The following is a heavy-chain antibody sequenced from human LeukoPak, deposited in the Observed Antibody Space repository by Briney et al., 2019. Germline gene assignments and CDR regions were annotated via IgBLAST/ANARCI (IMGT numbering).Heavy chain of an antibody. J-gene: IGHJ4*02. Sequence: GGSLRLSCAASGFTFSSYAMHWVRQAPGKGLEWVAVISYDGSNKYYADSVKGRFTISRDNSKNTLYLQMNSLRAEDTAVYYCARVFFWSGYYIMGGDYFDYWGQGTLVTVSS. CDR1: GFTFSSYA. CDR3: ARVFFWSGYYIMGGDYFDY. D-gene: IGHD3-3*01. CDR2: ISYDGSNK. V-gene: IGHV3-30*04.